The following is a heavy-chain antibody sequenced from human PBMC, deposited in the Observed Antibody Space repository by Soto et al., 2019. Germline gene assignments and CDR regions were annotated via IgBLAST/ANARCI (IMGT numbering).Heavy chain of an antibody. CDR1: GFTFSSYA. CDR3: AKGAWYYDILTGYGDFDY. J-gene: IGHJ4*02. Sequence: EVPLLESGGGLVQPGGSLRLSCAASGFTFSSYAMSWVRQAPGKGLEWISGISGSGVSTYYADSVKGRFTISRDNSKNTLYLQMNSLRAEDTAVYYCAKGAWYYDILTGYGDFDYWGQGTLVTVSS. CDR2: ISGSGVST. V-gene: IGHV3-23*01. D-gene: IGHD3-9*01.